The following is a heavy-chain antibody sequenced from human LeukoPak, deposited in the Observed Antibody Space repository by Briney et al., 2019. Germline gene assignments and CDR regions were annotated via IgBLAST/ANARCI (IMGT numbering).Heavy chain of an antibody. CDR1: GFTFDDYA. V-gene: IGHV3-9*01. J-gene: IGHJ4*02. CDR2: ISWNSGSI. D-gene: IGHD3-22*01. Sequence: GGSLRLSCAASGFTFDDYAMHWVRQAPGKGLEWVSGISWNSGSIGYADSVKGRFTISRDNAKNSLYLQMNSLRAEDTAVYYCARDRYYYDSSARYFDYWGQGTLVTVSS. CDR3: ARDRYYYDSSARYFDY.